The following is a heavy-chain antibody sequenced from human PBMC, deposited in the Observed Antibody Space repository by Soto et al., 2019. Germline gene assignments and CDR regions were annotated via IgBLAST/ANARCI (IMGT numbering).Heavy chain of an antibody. D-gene: IGHD6-13*01. CDR1: GFTFSSYA. V-gene: IGHV3-23*01. CDR2: ASDSGDST. Sequence: EVQLLESGGGLVQPGGSLRLSCAASGFTFSSYAMDWVRQAPGKGLGWVSAASDSGDSTYHADSVQGRFIISRDNPKNSLYLQMTRLRADDTAVSYCATVGSSSSRNSSEYWGQGTLVTVAS. CDR3: ATVGSSSSRNSSEY. J-gene: IGHJ4*02.